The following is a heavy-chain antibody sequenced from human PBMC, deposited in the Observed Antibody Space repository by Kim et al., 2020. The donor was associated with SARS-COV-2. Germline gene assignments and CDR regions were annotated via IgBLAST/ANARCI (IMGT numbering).Heavy chain of an antibody. J-gene: IGHJ4*02. CDR1: GFTFSSYG. CDR2: IWYDGSNK. V-gene: IGHV3-33*01. Sequence: GGSLRLSCAASGFTFSSYGMHWVRQAPGKGLEWVAVIWYDGSNKYYADSVKGRFTISRDNSKNTLYLQMNSLRAEDTAVYYCASTMWSSVAVVDYWGQGTLVTVSS. CDR3: ASTMWSSVAVVDY. D-gene: IGHD6-19*01.